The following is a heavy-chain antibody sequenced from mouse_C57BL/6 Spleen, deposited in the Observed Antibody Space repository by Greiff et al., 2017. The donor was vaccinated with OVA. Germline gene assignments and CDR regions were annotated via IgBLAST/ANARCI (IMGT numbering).Heavy chain of an antibody. CDR2: IDPSDSET. D-gene: IGHD1-1*01. J-gene: IGHJ2*01. V-gene: IGHV1-52*01. CDR1: GYTFTSYL. Sequence: QVQLQQPGAELVRPGSSVKLSCKASGYTFTSYLMHWVKQRPIQGLEWIGNIDPSDSETHYNQKFKDKATLTVDKSSSTAYMQLSSLTSEDSAVYYCARRWGSDYFDYWGQGTTLTVSS. CDR3: ARRWGSDYFDY.